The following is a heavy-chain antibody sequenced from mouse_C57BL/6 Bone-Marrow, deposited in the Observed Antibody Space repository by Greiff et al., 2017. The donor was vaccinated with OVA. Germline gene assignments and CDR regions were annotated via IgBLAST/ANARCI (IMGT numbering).Heavy chain of an antibody. CDR1: GYTFTSYG. CDR3: ARYGNPYYYAMDY. Sequence: QVQLKESGAELARPGASVKLSCKASGYTFTSYGISWVKQRTGQGLEWIGEIYPRSGNTYYHEKFKGKATLTADKSSSTAYMELRSLTSEDSAVYFCARYGNPYYYAMDYWGQGTSVTVSS. CDR2: IYPRSGNT. V-gene: IGHV1-81*01. D-gene: IGHD2-10*02. J-gene: IGHJ4*01.